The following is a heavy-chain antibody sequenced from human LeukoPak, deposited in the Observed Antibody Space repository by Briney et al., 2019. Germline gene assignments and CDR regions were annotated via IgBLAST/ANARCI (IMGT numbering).Heavy chain of an antibody. J-gene: IGHJ5*02. CDR2: IYNSGST. Sequence: SETLSLTCTVSGGSINSYHWSWIQQPAGKGLEWIGRIYNSGSTIYNPSLKSRVTILLDTSKNHLSLKLSSVTAADTAVYYCATEGTGFDPWGQGTLVTVSS. D-gene: IGHD3/OR15-3a*01. CDR3: ATEGTGFDP. V-gene: IGHV4-4*07. CDR1: GGSINSYH.